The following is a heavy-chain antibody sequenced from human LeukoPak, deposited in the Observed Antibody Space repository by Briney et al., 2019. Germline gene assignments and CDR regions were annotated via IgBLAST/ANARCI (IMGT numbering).Heavy chain of an antibody. D-gene: IGHD1-1*01. Sequence: GGSLRLSCAASGFTFSTYWMHWVRQAPGKGLVWVSRINPDESSTSYADTVKGRFTISRDNAKNTLYLQLNSLRDDDTAVYYCARGGLEPVDYWGQGTLVTVSS. V-gene: IGHV3-74*01. CDR2: INPDESST. CDR1: GFTFSTYW. J-gene: IGHJ4*02. CDR3: ARGGLEPVDY.